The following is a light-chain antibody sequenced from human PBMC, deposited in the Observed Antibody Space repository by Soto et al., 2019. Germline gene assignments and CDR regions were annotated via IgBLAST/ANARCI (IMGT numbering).Light chain of an antibody. Sequence: QSAVTQPASVSGAPGQSITISCTGTSSDVGANGFVSWYQQHPGKAPKLMMYEVSNRPSGVSDRFSGSKSGNTASLTISGLQAEEEDDYYCSSYTPSSTYVFGTGTKVTVL. CDR3: SSYTPSSTYV. V-gene: IGLV2-14*01. CDR2: EVS. CDR1: SSDVGANGF. J-gene: IGLJ1*01.